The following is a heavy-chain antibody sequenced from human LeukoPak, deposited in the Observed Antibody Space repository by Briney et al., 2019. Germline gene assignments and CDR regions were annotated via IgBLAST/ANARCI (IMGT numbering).Heavy chain of an antibody. V-gene: IGHV4-31*03. CDR3: ARVEYSSGWFNWFDP. CDR1: GGSISSGGYY. CDR2: IYYSGST. D-gene: IGHD6-19*01. J-gene: IGHJ5*02. Sequence: SQTLSLTCTVSGGSISSGGYYWSWIRQHPGQGLEWIGYIYYSGSTNYNPSLKSRVTISVDTSKNQFSLKLSSVTAADTAVYYCARVEYSSGWFNWFDPWGQGTLVTVSS.